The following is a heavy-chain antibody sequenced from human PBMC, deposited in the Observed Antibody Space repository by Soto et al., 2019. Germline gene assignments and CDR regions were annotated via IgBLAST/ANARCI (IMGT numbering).Heavy chain of an antibody. CDR1: GFTFNSYG. D-gene: IGHD6-13*01. Sequence: GSLRLSCAASGFTFNSYGSHWVRQAPGRGLEWVAVISYDGSNKYYADSVEGRFTISRDNSKNRLYLQMNSLRGEDTAVYYCARDSPYSTNLRLFYWGHGALVTVSS. J-gene: IGHJ4*01. V-gene: IGHV3-33*01. CDR3: ARDSPYSTNLRLFY. CDR2: ISYDGSNK.